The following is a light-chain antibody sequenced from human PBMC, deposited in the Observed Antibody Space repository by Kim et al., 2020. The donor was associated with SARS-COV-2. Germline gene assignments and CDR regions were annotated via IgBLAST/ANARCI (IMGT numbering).Light chain of an antibody. CDR3: QQYGSSSYT. V-gene: IGKV3-20*01. CDR2: GAS. CDR1: QSFSSSY. J-gene: IGKJ2*01. Sequence: EIVLTQSPGTLSLSPGERATLSCRARQSFSSSYLAWYQQKPGQAPRLLIYGASSRATGIPDRFSGGGSGTDFTLTISRLESEDFAVYYCQQYGSSSYTFGQGTKLEI.